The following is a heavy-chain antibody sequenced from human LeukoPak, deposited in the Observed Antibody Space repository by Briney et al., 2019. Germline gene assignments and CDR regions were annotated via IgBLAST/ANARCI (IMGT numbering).Heavy chain of an antibody. Sequence: SETLSLTCTVQGGSLSGAYWTWIRQPPGEELEWIGEINHTGSTNYNPSFKSRVTMSADTPKNQFSLNLTSVTAADTALYYCARGPVRLARPYDYWGQGTLVTVSS. J-gene: IGHJ4*02. CDR2: INHTGST. V-gene: IGHV4-34*01. CDR3: ARGPVRLARPYDY. D-gene: IGHD3-9*01. CDR1: GGSLSGAY.